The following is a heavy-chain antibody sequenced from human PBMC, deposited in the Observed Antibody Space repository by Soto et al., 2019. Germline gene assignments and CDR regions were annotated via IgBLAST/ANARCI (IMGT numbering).Heavy chain of an antibody. J-gene: IGHJ5*02. Sequence: SETLSLTCTVSGGSIGSYYWSWIRQPPGKGLEWIGYIYYSGSTNYNPSLKSRVTISVDTSKNQFSLKLSSVTAADTAVYYCARGLGDDFWNPFDPWGQGTLVTV. D-gene: IGHD3-3*01. CDR2: IYYSGST. CDR3: ARGLGDDFWNPFDP. V-gene: IGHV4-59*01. CDR1: GGSIGSYY.